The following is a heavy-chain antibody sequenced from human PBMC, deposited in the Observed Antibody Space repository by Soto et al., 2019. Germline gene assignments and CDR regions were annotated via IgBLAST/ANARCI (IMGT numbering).Heavy chain of an antibody. V-gene: IGHV4-34*01. CDR1: GGSFSGYY. CDR3: ASCRYYYYYYMDV. CDR2: INHSGST. J-gene: IGHJ6*03. Sequence: XXTLSLRYAVYGGSFSGYYGRWILQPPGKGLEWIGEINHSGSTNYNPSLKSRVTISVDTSKNQFSLKLSSVTAADTAVYYCASCRYYYYYYMDVWGKGTTVTVSS.